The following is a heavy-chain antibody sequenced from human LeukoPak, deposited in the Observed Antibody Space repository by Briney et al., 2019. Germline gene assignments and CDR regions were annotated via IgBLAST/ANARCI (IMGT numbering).Heavy chain of an antibody. D-gene: IGHD4-17*01. J-gene: IGHJ6*03. CDR2: ISSSGSTI. Sequence: GGSLRLSCAASGFTFSSYEMNWVRQAPGKGLEWVSYISSSGSTIYYADSVKGRFTISRDNAKNSLYLQMNSLRAEDTAVYYCARDAESPGTTMTTYHYYMDVWGKGTTVT. CDR3: ARDAESPGTTMTTYHYYMDV. CDR1: GFTFSSYE. V-gene: IGHV3-48*03.